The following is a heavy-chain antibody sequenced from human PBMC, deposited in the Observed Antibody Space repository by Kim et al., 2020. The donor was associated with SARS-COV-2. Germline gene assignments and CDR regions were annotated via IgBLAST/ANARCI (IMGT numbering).Heavy chain of an antibody. V-gene: IGHV7-4-1*02. D-gene: IGHD6-13*01. CDR3: ARVKEAGNSYYYYGMDV. Sequence: ASVKVSCKASGYTFTSYAMNWVRQAPGQGLEWMGWINTNTGNPTYAQGFTGRFVFSLDTSVSTAYLQISSLKAEDTAVYYCARVKEAGNSYYYYGMDVWGQGTTVTVSS. J-gene: IGHJ6*02. CDR1: GYTFTSYA. CDR2: INTNTGNP.